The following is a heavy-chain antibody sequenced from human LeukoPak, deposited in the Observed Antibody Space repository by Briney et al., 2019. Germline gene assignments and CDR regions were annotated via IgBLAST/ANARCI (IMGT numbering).Heavy chain of an antibody. Sequence: SETLSLTCTLSGGSISNYYWSWIRQPPGGGLEWIGYIFFTGTTKYNPSLQSRVTMSIDTTWNHFSLKLTSVTAADTAVYYCARAPLGATYYYGMDVWGQGTTVTVSS. CDR1: GGSISNYY. V-gene: IGHV4-59*12. CDR2: IFFTGTT. D-gene: IGHD1-26*01. CDR3: ARAPLGATYYYGMDV. J-gene: IGHJ6*02.